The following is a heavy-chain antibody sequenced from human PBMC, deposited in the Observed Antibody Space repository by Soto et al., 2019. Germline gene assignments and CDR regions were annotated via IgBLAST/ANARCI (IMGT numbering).Heavy chain of an antibody. CDR2: IYYSGST. CDR3: ARVEGGGDFGLDY. V-gene: IGHV4-59*01. J-gene: IGHJ4*02. D-gene: IGHD2-21*02. CDR1: GGSISSYY. Sequence: PSETLSLTCTVAGGSISSYYWSWIRQPPGKGLEWIGYIYYSGSTNYNPSLKSRVTISVDTSKNQFSLKLSSVTAADTAVYYCARVEGGGDFGLDYWAQGTLVTVSS.